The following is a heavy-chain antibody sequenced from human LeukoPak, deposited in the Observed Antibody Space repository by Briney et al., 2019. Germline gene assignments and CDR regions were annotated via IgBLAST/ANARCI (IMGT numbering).Heavy chain of an antibody. V-gene: IGHV4-31*03. CDR2: IYYSGST. CDR1: GGSISSGGYY. D-gene: IGHD3-10*01. CDR3: ARDERYYGSGSYQKYYYYGMDV. Sequence: PSETLSLTCTVSGGSISSGGYYWSWIRQHPGKGLKWIRYIYYSGSTYYNPSLNSRVTISVDTSKNQFSLKLSSVTAADTAVYYCARDERYYGSGSYQKYYYYGMDVWGQGTTVTVSS. J-gene: IGHJ6*02.